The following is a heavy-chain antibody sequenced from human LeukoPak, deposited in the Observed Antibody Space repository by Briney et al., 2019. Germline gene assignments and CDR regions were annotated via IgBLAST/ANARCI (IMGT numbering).Heavy chain of an antibody. J-gene: IGHJ4*02. CDR1: GYTFTSYG. CDR2: ISAYNGNT. CDR3: AREARITMVRGDHVNFDY. D-gene: IGHD3-10*01. V-gene: IGHV1-18*04. Sequence: ASVKVSCKASGYTFTSYGISWARQAPGQGLEWMGWISAYNGNTNYAQKLQGRVTMTTDTSTSTAYMELRSLRSDDTAVYYCAREARITMVRGDHVNFDYWGQGTLVTVSS.